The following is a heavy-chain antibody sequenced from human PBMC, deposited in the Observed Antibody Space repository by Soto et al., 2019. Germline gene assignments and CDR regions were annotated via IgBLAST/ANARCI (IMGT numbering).Heavy chain of an antibody. J-gene: IGHJ4*02. D-gene: IGHD2-15*01. V-gene: IGHV4-30-4*01. CDR3: ATMGTPATGLYFFDY. CDR1: GGSISSGNYY. CDR2: ISYSGST. Sequence: QVQLQESGPGLVKPSQTLSLTCTVSGGSISSGNYYWSWIRQPPGKGLEWIGFISYSGSTHYSTSLKSRLTISVATSKSQFSLNLSFVTAADTAVYYCATMGTPATGLYFFDYWGQGSLVTVSS.